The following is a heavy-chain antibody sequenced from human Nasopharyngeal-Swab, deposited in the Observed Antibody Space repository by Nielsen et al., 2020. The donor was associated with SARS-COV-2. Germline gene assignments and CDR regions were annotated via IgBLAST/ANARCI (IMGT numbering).Heavy chain of an antibody. Sequence: GSLRLSCTVSGGSISSSSYYWGWIRQPPGKGLEWIGSIYYSGSTYYNPSLKSRVTISVDTSKNQFSLKLSSVTAADTAVYYWARDSEYSSGWFDYWGQGTLVTVSS. V-gene: IGHV4-39*07. CDR2: IYYSGST. J-gene: IGHJ5*01. CDR3: ARDSEYSSGWFDY. D-gene: IGHD6-19*01. CDR1: GGSISSSSYY.